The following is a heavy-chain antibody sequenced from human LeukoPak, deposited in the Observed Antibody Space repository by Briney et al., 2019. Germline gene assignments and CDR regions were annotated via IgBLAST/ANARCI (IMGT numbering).Heavy chain of an antibody. J-gene: IGHJ4*02. V-gene: IGHV3-23*01. CDR1: GFTFSKYG. Sequence: GGSLRLSCAASGFTFSKYGMNWVRRAPGKGLEWVSGIGVGGTTYYADSVKGRFTISRDTSKNTLYLQMNSLRAEDTAVYYCAKAQGYYDCRGQGTLVTVSS. CDR2: IGVGGTT. D-gene: IGHD3-22*01. CDR3: AKAQGYYDC.